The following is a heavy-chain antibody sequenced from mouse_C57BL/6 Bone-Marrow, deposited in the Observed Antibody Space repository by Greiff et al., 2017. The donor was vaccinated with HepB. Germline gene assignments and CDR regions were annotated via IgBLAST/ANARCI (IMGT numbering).Heavy chain of an antibody. CDR3: TPGSSGYFYYFDY. V-gene: IGHV14-4*01. CDR2: IDPENGDT. D-gene: IGHD3-2*02. Sequence: VQLQQSGAELVRPGASVKLSCTASGFNIKDDYMHWVKQRPEQGLEWIGWIDPENGDTEYASKFQGNATITADTSSNTAYLQLSSLTSEDTAVYYCTPGSSGYFYYFDYWGQGTTLTVSS. CDR1: GFNIKDDY. J-gene: IGHJ2*01.